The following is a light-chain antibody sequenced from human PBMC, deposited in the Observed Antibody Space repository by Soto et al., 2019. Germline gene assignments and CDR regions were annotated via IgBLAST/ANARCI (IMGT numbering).Light chain of an antibody. J-gene: IGKJ5*01. CDR3: QHYGRSPIT. V-gene: IGKV3-20*01. CDR2: GAS. Sequence: EIVLTQSPGTLSLSPGERATLSGRASQSVNSRLAWYQHNPGQAHRLLISGASSRATGIPDRFSGSGSATDFTLTISRLEPEDFALYYCQHYGRSPITFGQGTRLEIK. CDR1: QSVNSR.